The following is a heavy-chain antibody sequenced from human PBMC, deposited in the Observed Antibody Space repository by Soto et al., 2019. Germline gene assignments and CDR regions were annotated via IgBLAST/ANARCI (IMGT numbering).Heavy chain of an antibody. CDR3: ATVPRNQGLDFDS. CDR2: FDPEDGER. V-gene: IGHV1-24*01. Sequence: GASVKVSCKVSGYTLTELSMHWVRQAPGKGLEWMGGFDPEDGERIYAPKFQGRVTMTEDTSTDTAYMELSSLRSEDTAVYYCATVPRNQGLDFDSWGQGTLVTVSS. J-gene: IGHJ4*02. CDR1: GYTLTELS. D-gene: IGHD6-19*01.